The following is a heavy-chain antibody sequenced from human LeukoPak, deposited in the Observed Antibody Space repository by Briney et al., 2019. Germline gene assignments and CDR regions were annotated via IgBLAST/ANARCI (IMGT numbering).Heavy chain of an antibody. CDR3: RRHLASGGRLLLCG. CDR1: GGSISSSSCC. V-gene: IGHV4-39*01. J-gene: IGHJ4*02. CDR2: IYYSGST. D-gene: IGHD2-15*01. Sequence: PSETLSLTCTVSGGSISSSSCCWGWIRQPPGKGLEWIGSIYYSGSTYDNPSLKGRVAISVYTSKNQFSLKLSSVPATDTAFYLVRRHLASGGRLLLCGGGGETLVTASS.